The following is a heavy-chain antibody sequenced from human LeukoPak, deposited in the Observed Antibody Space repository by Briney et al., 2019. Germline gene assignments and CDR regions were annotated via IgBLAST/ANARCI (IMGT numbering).Heavy chain of an antibody. Sequence: GGSLRLSCAASGFTFSGYSMNWVRQAPGKGLEWLSSISTSSTYIFYADSVKGRFTISRDNSKNTLYLQMNSLRVEDTAVYYCTRDTGLVVTGTWGQGTLVTVSS. J-gene: IGHJ5*02. V-gene: IGHV3-21*04. CDR3: TRDTGLVVTGT. CDR1: GFTFSGYS. CDR2: ISTSSTYI. D-gene: IGHD3-22*01.